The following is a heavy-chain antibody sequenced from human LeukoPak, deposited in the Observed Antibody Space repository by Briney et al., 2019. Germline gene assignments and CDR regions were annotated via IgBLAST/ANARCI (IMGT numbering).Heavy chain of an antibody. V-gene: IGHV3-11*01. CDR2: ISGSGTTI. J-gene: IGHJ4*02. CDR3: ARPTDSSVDY. CDR1: GLTFSDSY. D-gene: IGHD5-18*01. Sequence: GGSLRLSCVASGLTFSDSYMSWIRQAPGKGLEWITYISGSGTTIYHADFVKGRFTISRDNAKNSVYLQMNSLREEDTAVYYCARPTDSSVDYWGQGTLVTVSS.